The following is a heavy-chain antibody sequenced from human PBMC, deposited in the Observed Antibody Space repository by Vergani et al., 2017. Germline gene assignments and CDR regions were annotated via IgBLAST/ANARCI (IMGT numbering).Heavy chain of an antibody. Sequence: QVQLVESGGGLVKPGGSLRLSCAASGFSFSDHYMTWIRQAPGKGLEWVSYISNSGNTIEYADSVKGRFSISRDNAKSSLFLQMDSLRAEDTAVYYCAKDSYYYDTSGYYPYYYYYYMDVWGKGTTVTVSS. CDR3: AKDSYYYDTSGYYPYYYYYYMDV. CDR2: ISNSGNTI. J-gene: IGHJ6*03. D-gene: IGHD3-22*01. V-gene: IGHV3-11*01. CDR1: GFSFSDHY.